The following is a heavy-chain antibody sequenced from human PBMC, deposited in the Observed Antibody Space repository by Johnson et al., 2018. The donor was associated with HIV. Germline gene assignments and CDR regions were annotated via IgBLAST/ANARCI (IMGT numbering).Heavy chain of an antibody. CDR3: ARAIGDGCPGMKAFDI. D-gene: IGHD5-24*01. Sequence: VQLVESGGGFVQPGGSLRLSCAASGFTFSSYDMHWVRQATGKGLEWVSAIGTAGDTYYPGSVKGRFTISRENAKNSLYLQMNSLRAGDTAVYYCARAIGDGCPGMKAFDIWGQGTMVTVSS. V-gene: IGHV3-13*01. J-gene: IGHJ3*02. CDR1: GFTFSSYD. CDR2: IGTAGDT.